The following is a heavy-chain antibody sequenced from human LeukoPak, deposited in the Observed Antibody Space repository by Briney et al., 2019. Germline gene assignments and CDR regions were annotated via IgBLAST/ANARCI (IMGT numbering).Heavy chain of an antibody. CDR3: AKDLGTMIVVVIPRFDY. Sequence: GGSLRLSCAASGFSFSSYAMSWVRQAPGKGLEWVSAISGSGGRTYYADSVKGRFTISRDNSKNTLYLQMNSLRAEDTAVYYCAKDLGTMIVVVIPRFDYWGQGTLVTVSS. D-gene: IGHD3-22*01. CDR2: ISGSGGRT. J-gene: IGHJ4*02. V-gene: IGHV3-23*01. CDR1: GFSFSSYA.